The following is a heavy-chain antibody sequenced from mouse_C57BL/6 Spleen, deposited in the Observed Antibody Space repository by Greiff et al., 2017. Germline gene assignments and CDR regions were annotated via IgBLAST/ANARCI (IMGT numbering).Heavy chain of an antibody. V-gene: IGHV1-55*01. D-gene: IGHD1-1*01. CDR3: ANLYYYGSSPMDY. CDR1: GYTFTSYW. J-gene: IGHJ4*01. Sequence: QVHVKQSGAELVKPGASVKMSCKASGYTFTSYWITWVKQRPGQGLEWIGDIYPGSGSTNYNEKFKSKATLTVDTSSSTAYMQLSSLTSEDSAVYYCANLYYYGSSPMDYWGQGTSVTVSS. CDR2: IYPGSGST.